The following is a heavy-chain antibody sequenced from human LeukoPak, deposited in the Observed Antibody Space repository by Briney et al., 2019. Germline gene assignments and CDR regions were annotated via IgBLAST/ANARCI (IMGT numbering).Heavy chain of an antibody. CDR2: ISSDSVTI. V-gene: IGHV3-48*02. J-gene: IGHJ3*02. CDR3: AREGYRYSGGASDI. D-gene: IGHD3-10*01. Sequence: PGGSLRLSCAASGFTFSRSAMNWVRQAPGKGLEWVSYISSDSVTIKYADSVKGRFTISRDNPKNSLYLQMNSLRDEDTALYYCAREGYRYSGGASDIWGQGTMVAVSS. CDR1: GFTFSRSA.